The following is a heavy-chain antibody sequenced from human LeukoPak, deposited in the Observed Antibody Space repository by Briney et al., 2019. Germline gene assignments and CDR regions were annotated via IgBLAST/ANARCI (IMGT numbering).Heavy chain of an antibody. D-gene: IGHD3-22*01. CDR1: GGSISSSSYY. Sequence: PSETLSLTCTVSGGSISSSSYYWGWIRQPPGKGLEWLGSIYYSGSTYYNPSLKSRVTISVDTSKNQFSLKLSSVTAADTAVYYCARAKPTYYYDSSGRIFDYWGQGTLVTVSS. J-gene: IGHJ4*02. CDR3: ARAKPTYYYDSSGRIFDY. CDR2: IYYSGST. V-gene: IGHV4-39*07.